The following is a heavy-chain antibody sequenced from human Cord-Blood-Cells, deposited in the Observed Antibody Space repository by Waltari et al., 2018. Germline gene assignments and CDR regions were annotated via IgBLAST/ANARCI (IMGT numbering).Heavy chain of an antibody. J-gene: IGHJ4*02. CDR1: GFTFSSYW. Sequence: EVQLVESGGGLVQPGGSLRLSCAASGFTFSSYWMSWVRQAPGKGLEWVANIKQDGSEKYYVDSVKGRFTISGDNAKTSQYLEMNGLRAKDTAVYYCGRERRFQGVIITDYWGQGTLVTVAS. D-gene: IGHD3-10*01. V-gene: IGHV3-7*01. CDR3: GRERRFQGVIITDY. CDR2: IKQDGSEK.